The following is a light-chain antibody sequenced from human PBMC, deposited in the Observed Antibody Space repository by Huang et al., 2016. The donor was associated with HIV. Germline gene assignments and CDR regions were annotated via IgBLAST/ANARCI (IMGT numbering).Light chain of an antibody. J-gene: IGKJ2*01. Sequence: DIQMTQSPSSLSAFIGDRVIISCRASQNISRYLNWYQQKPGKAPKLLIYAAISLQGGVPSTFSGSWSGTDFTLTITNLQPEDSATYYCQQSDRTPRTFGQGTKLEIK. CDR2: AAI. CDR1: QNISRY. V-gene: IGKV1-39*01. CDR3: QQSDRTPRT.